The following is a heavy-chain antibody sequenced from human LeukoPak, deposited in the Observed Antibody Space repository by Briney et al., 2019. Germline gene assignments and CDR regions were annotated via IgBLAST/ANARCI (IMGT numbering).Heavy chain of an antibody. J-gene: IGHJ4*02. CDR3: ARGPGRIVGATTFNY. CDR2: INPNSGGT. Sequence: GASVKVSCKASGYTFTGYYMHWVRRAPGQGLEWMGRINPNSGGTNYAQKFQGRVTMTRDTSISTAYMELSRLRSDDTAVYYCARGPGRIVGATTFNYWGQGTLVTVSS. D-gene: IGHD1-26*01. V-gene: IGHV1-2*06. CDR1: GYTFTGYY.